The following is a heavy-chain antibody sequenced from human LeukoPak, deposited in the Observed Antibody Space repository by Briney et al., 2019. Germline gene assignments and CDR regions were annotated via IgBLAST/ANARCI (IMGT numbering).Heavy chain of an antibody. D-gene: IGHD3-22*01. V-gene: IGHV3-53*01. CDR2: IYSGGST. J-gene: IGHJ2*01. Sequence: GGSLRLSCAASGFTFSSYWMSWVRQAPGKGLEWVSVIYSGGSTYYADSVKGRFTISRDNSKNTLYLQMNSLRAEDTAVYYCARDKDYYDSSGLRHWYFDLWGRGTLVTVSS. CDR3: ARDKDYYDSSGLRHWYFDL. CDR1: GFTFSSYW.